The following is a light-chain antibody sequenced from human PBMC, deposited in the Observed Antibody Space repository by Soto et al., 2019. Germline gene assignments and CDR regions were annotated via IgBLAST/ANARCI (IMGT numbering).Light chain of an antibody. CDR2: GAY. CDR1: QSVTTN. J-gene: IGKJ1*01. V-gene: IGKV3-15*01. CDR3: QQYNNWPPWT. Sequence: EVVMTQSPATLSLSPGESATLSCRDSQSVTTNMAWYQQKPGQAPRLLIYGAYTRATGIPARFSGSGSGTDFTLTISSLQSEDFAVYYCQQYNNWPPWTFGQGTKVDIK.